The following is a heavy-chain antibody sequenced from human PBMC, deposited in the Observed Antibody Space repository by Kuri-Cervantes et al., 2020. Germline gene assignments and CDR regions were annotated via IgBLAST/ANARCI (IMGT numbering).Heavy chain of an antibody. CDR3: AKMGVVASYYFDY. Sequence: GESLKISCAASGFTFTRYAMTWVRQAPGKGLEWVSSLTRGGSTFYAASVKGRFTISRDNSKNTLYLQMNSLRAEDTAVYYCAKMGVVASYYFDYWGQGTLVTVSS. V-gene: IGHV3-23*01. J-gene: IGHJ4*02. CDR1: GFTFTRYA. CDR2: LTRGGST. D-gene: IGHD2-15*01.